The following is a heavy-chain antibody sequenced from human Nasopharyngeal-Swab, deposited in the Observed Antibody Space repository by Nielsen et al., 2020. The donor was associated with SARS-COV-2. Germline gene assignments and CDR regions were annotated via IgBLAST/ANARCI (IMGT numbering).Heavy chain of an antibody. J-gene: IGHJ4*02. CDR2: IRSKGNNYAT. CDR1: GFRFNNYG. V-gene: IGHV3-73*01. CDR3: TRCGGGCYSGRDY. D-gene: IGHD2-15*01. Sequence: GVLKISCAASGFRFNNYGIHWVRQASGEGLEWVARIRSKGNNYATAYSASVKGRFIIFRDDPTNTAYLQMNSLKTEDTAMYYCTRCGGGCYSGRDYWGQGTLVTVSS.